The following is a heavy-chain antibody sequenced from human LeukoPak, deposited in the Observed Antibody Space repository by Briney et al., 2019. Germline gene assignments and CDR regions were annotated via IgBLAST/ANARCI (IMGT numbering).Heavy chain of an antibody. CDR1: GFTFSSYV. Sequence: PGGSLRLSCAASGFTFSSYVMHWVRQAPGEGLEWVAIISYDGSNEYYADSVKGRFTISRDNAKNSLYLQMNSLRAEDTAVYYCAELGITMIGGVWGKGTTVTISS. J-gene: IGHJ6*04. CDR2: ISYDGSNE. CDR3: AELGITMIGGV. V-gene: IGHV3-30*04. D-gene: IGHD3-10*02.